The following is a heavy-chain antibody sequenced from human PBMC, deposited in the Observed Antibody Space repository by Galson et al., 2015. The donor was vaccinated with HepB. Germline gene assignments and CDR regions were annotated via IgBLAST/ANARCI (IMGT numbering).Heavy chain of an antibody. CDR2: IYYDGTYK. CDR1: GFTFSTYA. Sequence: SLRLSCAASGFTFSTYAMFWVRQAPGKGLEWVTTIYYDGTYKYYADSVKGRFTISRDTSKDTLYLQMTSLGAEDTAVYYCASEGNTDIWYRYWGQGILVTVSS. CDR3: ASEGNTDIWYRY. V-gene: IGHV3-33*08. J-gene: IGHJ4*02. D-gene: IGHD6-13*01.